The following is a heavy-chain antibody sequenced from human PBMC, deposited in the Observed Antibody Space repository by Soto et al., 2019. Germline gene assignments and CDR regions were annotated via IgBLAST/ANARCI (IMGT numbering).Heavy chain of an antibody. D-gene: IGHD3-3*01. V-gene: IGHV3-74*01. CDR1: GFTFSSYW. Sequence: PGGSLRLSCAASGFTFSSYWMHWVRQAPGKGLVWVSRINSDGSSTSYADSVKGRFTISRDNAKNTLYLQMNSLRAEDTAVYYCARGQRIPGYERPRDYYYYGMDVWGQGTTVTVSS. J-gene: IGHJ6*02. CDR3: ARGQRIPGYERPRDYYYYGMDV. CDR2: INSDGSST.